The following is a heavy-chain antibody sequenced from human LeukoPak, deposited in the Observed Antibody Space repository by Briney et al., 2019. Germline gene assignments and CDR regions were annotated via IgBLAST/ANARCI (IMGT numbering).Heavy chain of an antibody. CDR2: ISGSGGSK. CDR3: AKDSKIVGPTFRSYHYMDV. CDR1: GFTFSSYA. J-gene: IGHJ6*03. D-gene: IGHD1-26*01. Sequence: EGSLRLSCAASGFTFSSYAMSWVRQAPGKGLEWVSGISGSGGSKYYADSVKGRFTISRDNSKNTLYLQMNSLRVEDTAVYYCAKDSKIVGPTFRSYHYMDVWGKGTTVTVSS. V-gene: IGHV3-23*01.